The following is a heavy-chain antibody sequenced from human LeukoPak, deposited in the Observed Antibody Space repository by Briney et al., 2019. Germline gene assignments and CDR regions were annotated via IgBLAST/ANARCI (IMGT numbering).Heavy chain of an antibody. CDR1: GGSISSSSYY. Sequence: PSETLSLTCTVSGGSISSSSYYWGWIRQPPGKGLEWIGSIYYSGSTYYNPSLKSRVTISVDTSKNQFSLKMTSVTAADTAVYYCARSRRGYSGYDYWGQGTLVTVSS. V-gene: IGHV4-39*07. J-gene: IGHJ4*02. D-gene: IGHD5-12*01. CDR3: ARSRRGYSGYDY. CDR2: IYYSGST.